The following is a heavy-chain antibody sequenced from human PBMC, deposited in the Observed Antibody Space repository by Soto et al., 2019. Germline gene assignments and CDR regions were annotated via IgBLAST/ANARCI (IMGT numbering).Heavy chain of an antibody. J-gene: IGHJ4*02. CDR1: GYTFTSYP. D-gene: IGHD4-17*01. CDR3: APFSPQVDYDETTN. CDR2: INAGNGNT. V-gene: IGHV1-3*01. Sequence: ASVKVSCKASGYTFTSYPMHWVRQAPGQRLEWMGWINAGNGNTKYSQQFQGRVTITRDTSASTAYMELSSLRSEDTAVYYCAPFSPQVDYDETTNWGQGTLVTVSS.